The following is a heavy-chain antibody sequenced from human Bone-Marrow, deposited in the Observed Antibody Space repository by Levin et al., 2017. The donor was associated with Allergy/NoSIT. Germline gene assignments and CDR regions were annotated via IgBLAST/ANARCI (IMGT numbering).Heavy chain of an antibody. CDR3: AGSLDIVTTMALDF. CDR2: IYNSGNT. CDR1: GDFIRTGGYY. D-gene: IGHD5-12*01. V-gene: IGHV4-31*03. J-gene: IGHJ4*02. Sequence: SETLSLTCSVSGDFIRTGGYYWSWIRQHPGKGLEWIAYIYNSGNTYYNPSLKSRATIAIDKSKNQFSLNLTSVTAADTAVYYCAGSLDIVTTMALDFWGQGSLVTVSS.